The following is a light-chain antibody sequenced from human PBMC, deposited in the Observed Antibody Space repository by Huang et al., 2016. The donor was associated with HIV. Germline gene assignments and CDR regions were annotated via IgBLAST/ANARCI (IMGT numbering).Light chain of an antibody. CDR2: GAS. Sequence: EIVMTQSPATLSVSPGERATLSCWASQSFSNNCAWYQQKPGQAPRLLIYGASTRATGIPARFSGSGSGTEFTLTISSLQSEDFAVYYCQQYNNWPGTFGQGTNVEIK. CDR3: QQYNNWPGT. V-gene: IGKV3-15*01. CDR1: QSFSNN. J-gene: IGKJ1*01.